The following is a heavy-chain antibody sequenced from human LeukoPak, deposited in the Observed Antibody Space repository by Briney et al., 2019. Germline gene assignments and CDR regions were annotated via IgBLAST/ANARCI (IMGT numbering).Heavy chain of an antibody. J-gene: IGHJ4*02. CDR3: ARVYSGYPYYFDY. D-gene: IGHD3-16*01. CDR1: GGSISSSSYY. V-gene: IGHV4-39*07. CDR2: IYYSGST. Sequence: SGTLSLTCTVSGGSISSSSYYWGWIRQPPGKGLEWIGSIYYSGSTYYNPSLKSRVTISVDTSKNQFSLKLSSVTAADTAVYYCARVYSGYPYYFDYWGQGTLVTVSS.